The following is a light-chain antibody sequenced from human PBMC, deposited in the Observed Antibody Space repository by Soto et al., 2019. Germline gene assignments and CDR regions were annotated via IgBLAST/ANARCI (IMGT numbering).Light chain of an antibody. V-gene: IGLV2-14*03. Sequence: QSALTQPASVSGSPGQSITISCTGTSSDIGAYASVSWYQQHPDIAPKLIIYSVSQRSSGVSDRFSGSKSGNTASLTISGLQSEDEADYYCSSSTSSSTYVFGTGTKVTVL. CDR2: SVS. J-gene: IGLJ1*01. CDR3: SSSTSSSTYV. CDR1: SSDIGAYAS.